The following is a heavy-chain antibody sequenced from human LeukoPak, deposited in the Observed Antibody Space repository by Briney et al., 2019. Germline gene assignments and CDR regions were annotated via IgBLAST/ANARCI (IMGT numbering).Heavy chain of an antibody. D-gene: IGHD4-17*01. CDR1: GFTFSSYS. V-gene: IGHV3-21*01. CDR2: ISSSSSYL. CDR3: ARDANPWAVTNKYFQH. Sequence: GGSLRLSCAASGFTFSSYSMNWVRQAPGKGLEWVSSISSSSSYLYYADSVKGRFTISRDNAKNSLYLQMNSLRAEDTAVYYCARDANPWAVTNKYFQHWGQGTLVTVSS. J-gene: IGHJ1*01.